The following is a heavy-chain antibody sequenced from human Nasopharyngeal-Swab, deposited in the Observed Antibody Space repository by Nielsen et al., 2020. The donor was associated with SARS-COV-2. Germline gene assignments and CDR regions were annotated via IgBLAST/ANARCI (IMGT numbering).Heavy chain of an antibody. D-gene: IGHD3-22*01. Sequence: WVRQAPGQGLEWVGGLIPAFGTTHYSQKFQDRLRVTADASTDTAYMELSSLRSDDTAVYYCARAITYYYDGSGSPSYGLDVWGQGTTVTVSS. J-gene: IGHJ6*02. CDR3: ARAITYYYDGSGSPSYGLDV. CDR2: LIPAFGTT. V-gene: IGHV1-69*01.